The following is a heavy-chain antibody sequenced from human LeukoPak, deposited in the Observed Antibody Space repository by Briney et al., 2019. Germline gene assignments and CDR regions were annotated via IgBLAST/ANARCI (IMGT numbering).Heavy chain of an antibody. V-gene: IGHV4-4*07. CDR3: ARDGAESLTTDAFDF. CDR1: GGSISSHY. D-gene: IGHD4-11*01. Sequence: PSETLSLTCTVSGGSISSHYWSWIRQPPGKGLEWIGGIYSTGNTNYNPSLKSRVTLSVDTSKNQCSLRLSSVTAADTAVYYCARDGAESLTTDAFDFWGQGTMVTVSS. J-gene: IGHJ3*01. CDR2: IYSTGNT.